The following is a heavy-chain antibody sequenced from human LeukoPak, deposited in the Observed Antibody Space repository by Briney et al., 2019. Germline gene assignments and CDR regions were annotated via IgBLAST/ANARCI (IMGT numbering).Heavy chain of an antibody. CDR3: AKGLCGGDCSRGRFFDF. J-gene: IGHJ2*01. D-gene: IGHD2-21*02. CDR1: GFTFSSYS. CDR2: ITRSSNNI. V-gene: IGHV3-48*04. Sequence: PGGSLRLSCAASGFTFSSYSMNWVRQAPGKGLEWVSYITRSSNNISYADSVRGRFTISRDNAENSLFLQMNSLRVEDTAVYYCAKGLCGGDCSRGRFFDFRGRGTLVTVSS.